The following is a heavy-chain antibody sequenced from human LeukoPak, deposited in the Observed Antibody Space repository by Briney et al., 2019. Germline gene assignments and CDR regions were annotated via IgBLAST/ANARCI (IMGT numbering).Heavy chain of an antibody. J-gene: IGHJ6*03. Sequence: GGSLRLSCAASGFTFSNAWMSWVRQAPGKGLEWVGRIKSKTDGGTTDYAAPVKGRFTISRDDSKNTLYLQMNSLKTEDTAVYYCTTVSRRGYPKGGFAYYYYYMDVWGKGTTVTVSS. D-gene: IGHD3-22*01. CDR2: IKSKTDGGTT. CDR1: GFTFSNAW. CDR3: TTVSRRGYPKGGFAYYYYYMDV. V-gene: IGHV3-15*01.